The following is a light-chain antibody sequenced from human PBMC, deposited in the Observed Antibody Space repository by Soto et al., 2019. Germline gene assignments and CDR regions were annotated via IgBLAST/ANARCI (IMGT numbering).Light chain of an antibody. CDR1: SEDIGAYDY. CDR3: SSYRSSDTLEV. CDR2: AVN. V-gene: IGLV2-14*01. J-gene: IGLJ1*01. Sequence: SEDIGAYDYVSWYQQHPGKAPKLILYAVNDRPSGVSSRFPGSKSGNTASLTISGVQPDDEADYYCSSYRSSDTLEVFGTGTKVTVL.